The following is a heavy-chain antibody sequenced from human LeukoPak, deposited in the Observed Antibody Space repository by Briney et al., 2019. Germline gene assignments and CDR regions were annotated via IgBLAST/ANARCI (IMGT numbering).Heavy chain of an antibody. V-gene: IGHV3-23*01. Sequence: GGSLRLSCAASGFTFSSYAMSWVRQAPGKGLEWVSAIDTSGVYTYYADSVKGRFTISRDNSKNTLSLQMNSLRAEDTAVYYCAKDGSSGWRFDYWGQGTLVTVSS. CDR2: IDTSGVYT. CDR3: AKDGSSGWRFDY. J-gene: IGHJ4*02. CDR1: GFTFSSYA. D-gene: IGHD6-19*01.